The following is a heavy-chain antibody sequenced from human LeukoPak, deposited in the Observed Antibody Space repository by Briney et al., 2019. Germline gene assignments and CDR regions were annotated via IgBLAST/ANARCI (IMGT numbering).Heavy chain of an antibody. D-gene: IGHD3-22*01. CDR2: IYPGDSDT. V-gene: IGHV5-51*01. CDR1: GYSFTSYW. Sequence: GESLKISCKGSGYSFTSYWIGWVRQMPGKGLEWMGIIYPGDSDTRYGPSFQGQVTISADKSISTAYLQWSSLKASDTAMYYCARQSYVYYDSSGYYFGAFDIWGQGTMVTVSS. J-gene: IGHJ3*02. CDR3: ARQSYVYYDSSGYYFGAFDI.